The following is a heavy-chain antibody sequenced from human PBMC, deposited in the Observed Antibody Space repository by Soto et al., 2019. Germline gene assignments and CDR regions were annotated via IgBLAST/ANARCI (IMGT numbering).Heavy chain of an antibody. CDR2: IYYSGST. Sequence: QLQLQESGPGLVKPSETLSLTCTVSGGSISSSSYYWGWIRQPPGKGLEWIGSIYYSGSTYYNPSLKSRVTISVDTSKNQFSLKLSSVTAADTAVYYCARHVHGDYAPYYFDYWGQGTLVTVSS. V-gene: IGHV4-39*01. J-gene: IGHJ4*02. D-gene: IGHD4-17*01. CDR3: ARHVHGDYAPYYFDY. CDR1: GGSISSSSYY.